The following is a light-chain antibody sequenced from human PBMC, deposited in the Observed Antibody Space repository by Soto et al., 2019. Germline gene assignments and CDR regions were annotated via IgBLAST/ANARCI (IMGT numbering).Light chain of an antibody. Sequence: QSALTQPASVSGSPGQSITIPCTGSSSDIGLYTFVSWYQQHPGKAPKLLIYDVSYRPSGISDRFSGSKSGNTASLTISGLQPEDEADYYCSSYGATSTLFGGGTKLTVL. V-gene: IGLV2-14*03. CDR2: DVS. CDR3: SSYGATSTL. CDR1: SSDIGLYTF. J-gene: IGLJ2*01.